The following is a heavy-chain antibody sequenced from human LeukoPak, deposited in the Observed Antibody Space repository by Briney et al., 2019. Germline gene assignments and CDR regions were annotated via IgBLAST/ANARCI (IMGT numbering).Heavy chain of an antibody. CDR3: ARGDENYYGSGSQDY. V-gene: IGHV3-7*01. CDR1: GFTFSSYR. CDR2: IKQDESEK. J-gene: IGHJ4*02. Sequence: GGSLRLSCAASGFTFSSYRMSWVRQAPGKGLEWVANIKQDESEKYYVDSVRGRFTISRDNAKNSLYLQMNSLRAEDTAVYYCARGDENYYGSGSQDYWGQGTLVTVSS. D-gene: IGHD3-10*01.